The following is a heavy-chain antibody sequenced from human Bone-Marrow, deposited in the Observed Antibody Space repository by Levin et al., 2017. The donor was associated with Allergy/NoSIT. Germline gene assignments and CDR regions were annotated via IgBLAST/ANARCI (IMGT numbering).Heavy chain of an antibody. CDR2: VSYSGIT. J-gene: IGHJ3*02. Sequence: SSQTLSLTCNVSGGSISSGVYFWSWIRQPPGKGLEWIGYVSYSGITFYNQSLKSRIAISADTSKNLFSLNLSSVTAADTAVYYCARGITVFGVVLAVNDAFDIWGQGTMVTVSS. CDR1: GGSISSGVYF. V-gene: IGHV4-31*03. D-gene: IGHD3-3*01. CDR3: ARGITVFGVVLAVNDAFDI.